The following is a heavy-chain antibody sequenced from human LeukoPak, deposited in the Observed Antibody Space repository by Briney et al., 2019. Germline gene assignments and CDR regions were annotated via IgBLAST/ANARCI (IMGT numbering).Heavy chain of an antibody. Sequence: GRSLRPSCAASGFTFSSYGMHWVRQAPGKGLEWVAVISYDGSNKYYADSVKGRFTISRDNSKNTLYLQMNSLRAEDTAVYYCAKDYYDSSGYYFDAFDIWGQGTMVTVSS. CDR1: GFTFSSYG. CDR2: ISYDGSNK. J-gene: IGHJ3*02. CDR3: AKDYYDSSGYYFDAFDI. V-gene: IGHV3-30*18. D-gene: IGHD3-22*01.